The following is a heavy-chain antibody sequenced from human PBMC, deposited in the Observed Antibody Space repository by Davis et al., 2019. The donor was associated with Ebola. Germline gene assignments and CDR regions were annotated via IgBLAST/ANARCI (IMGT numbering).Heavy chain of an antibody. J-gene: IGHJ6*02. CDR3: AMAPYYYYGMDV. CDR2: IYYSGST. Sequence: PSETLSLTCTVSGGSISSYYWSWIRQPPGKGLEWIGYIYYSGSTNYNPSLKSRVTMSVDTSKNQFSLKLSSVTAADTAVYYCAMAPYYYYGMDVWGQGTTVTVSS. D-gene: IGHD5-24*01. CDR1: GGSISSYY. V-gene: IGHV4-59*01.